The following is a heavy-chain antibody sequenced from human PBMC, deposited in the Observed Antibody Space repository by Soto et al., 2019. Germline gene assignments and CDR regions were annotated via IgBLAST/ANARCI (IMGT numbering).Heavy chain of an antibody. CDR2: INRSGGST. J-gene: IGHJ2*01. Sequence: EVQLLESGGGLVQPGGSLRLSCAASGFTFSNYAMSWVRQAPGKGLEWVSGINRSGGSTYYADSVKGRFTISRDNSKNTLYLQMNSLRAEDTALYYCAKDAGPRGSTDWYFDLWGRGTLVTVSS. CDR1: GFTFSNYA. CDR3: AKDAGPRGSTDWYFDL. D-gene: IGHD4-17*01. V-gene: IGHV3-23*01.